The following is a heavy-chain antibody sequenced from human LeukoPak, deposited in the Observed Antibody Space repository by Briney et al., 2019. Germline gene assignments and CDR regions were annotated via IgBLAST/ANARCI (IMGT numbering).Heavy chain of an antibody. D-gene: IGHD2-15*01. CDR1: GFTFSSHS. CDR2: ISYDGSNK. V-gene: IGHV3-30*03. Sequence: GGSLRLSCAASGFTFSSHSMNWVRQAPGKGLEWVAVISYDGSNKYYADSVKGRFTISRDNSKNSLYLQMNSLRAEDTAVYYCARARPVVAAVDAFDIWGQGTMVTVSS. CDR3: ARARPVVAAVDAFDI. J-gene: IGHJ3*02.